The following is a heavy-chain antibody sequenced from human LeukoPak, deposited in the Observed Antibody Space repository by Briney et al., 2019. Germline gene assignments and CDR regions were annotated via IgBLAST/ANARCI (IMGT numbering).Heavy chain of an antibody. Sequence: SETLSLTCTVSGGSISSGGYCWSWIRQQPGKGLEGIGYIYYSGSTYYNPSLKSRVTISVDTSKTQFSLRLSSVTAADTAVYYCARDLVTVTKGFDIWGQGTMVSVSS. CDR2: IYYSGST. J-gene: IGHJ3*02. D-gene: IGHD4-17*01. V-gene: IGHV4-31*03. CDR3: ARDLVTVTKGFDI. CDR1: GGSISSGGYC.